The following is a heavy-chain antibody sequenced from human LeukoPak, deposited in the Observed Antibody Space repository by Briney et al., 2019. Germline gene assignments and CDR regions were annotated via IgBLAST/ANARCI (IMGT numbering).Heavy chain of an antibody. Sequence: GGSLRLSCAASGYTFSSYAMSWVRQAPGKGREWVSAISANGGYTYYADSMKGRFTISRDNSKNTLYLQMNSLRAEDTAVYYCARGPGLQRLGELTHWGQGTLVTVSS. J-gene: IGHJ4*02. CDR1: GYTFSSYA. V-gene: IGHV3-23*01. CDR2: ISANGGYT. CDR3: ARGPGLQRLGELTH. D-gene: IGHD3-16*01.